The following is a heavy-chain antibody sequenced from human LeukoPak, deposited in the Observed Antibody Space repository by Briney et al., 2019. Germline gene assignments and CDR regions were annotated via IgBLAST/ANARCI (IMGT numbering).Heavy chain of an antibody. V-gene: IGHV4-59*01. CDR2: IYYSGST. CDR1: GGSISSYY. Sequence: SETLSLTCTVSGGSISSYYWSWIRQPPGKGLEWIGYIYYSGSTNYNPSLKSRVTISVDTSKNQFSLKLSSVTAADTAVYYCARASGGAAFDIWGQGTMVTVSS. D-gene: IGHD3-10*01. CDR3: ARASGGAAFDI. J-gene: IGHJ3*02.